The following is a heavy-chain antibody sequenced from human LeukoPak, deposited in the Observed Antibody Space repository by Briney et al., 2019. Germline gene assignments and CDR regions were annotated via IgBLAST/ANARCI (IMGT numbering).Heavy chain of an antibody. J-gene: IGHJ4*02. CDR2: IYTSGST. Sequence: SETLSLTCTVPGGSISSGSYYWSWIRQPAGKGLEWIGRIYTSGSTNYNPSLKSRVTISVDTSKNQFSLKLSSVTAADTAVYYCAREGYGFDYWGQGTLVTVSS. CDR3: AREGYGFDY. V-gene: IGHV4-61*02. CDR1: GGSISSGSYY. D-gene: IGHD5-12*01.